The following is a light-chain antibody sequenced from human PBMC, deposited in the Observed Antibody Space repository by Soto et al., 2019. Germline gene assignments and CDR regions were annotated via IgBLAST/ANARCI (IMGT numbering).Light chain of an antibody. V-gene: IGLV1-40*01. Sequence: QSVLTQPPSVSGAPGQRVTISCTGSSSNIGAGYDVHWYQQLPGTAPKLLIYGNSNRPSGVPDRFSGSKSGTSASLAITGLQAADEADDYCQSYDSGLCGSVFGGGTKRTVL. CDR1: SSNIGAGYD. CDR3: QSYDSGLCGSV. CDR2: GNS. J-gene: IGLJ2*01.